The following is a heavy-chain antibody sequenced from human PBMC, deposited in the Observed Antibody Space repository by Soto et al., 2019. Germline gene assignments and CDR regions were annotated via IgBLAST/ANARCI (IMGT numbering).Heavy chain of an antibody. J-gene: IGHJ5*01. CDR1: GFTFSRHW. CDR2: ISGDGTST. D-gene: IGHD3-22*01. V-gene: IGHV3-74*03. CDR3: VREVIEAVGRIRWFDC. Sequence: AGGSLRLSCAASGFTFSRHWMHWVRQTPGKWPVWVSRISGDGTSTKYADSVKCRFTIARDNAKNTLFLQMSSLRVEDTAVYYCVREVIEAVGRIRWFDCWGQGXMVTVPS.